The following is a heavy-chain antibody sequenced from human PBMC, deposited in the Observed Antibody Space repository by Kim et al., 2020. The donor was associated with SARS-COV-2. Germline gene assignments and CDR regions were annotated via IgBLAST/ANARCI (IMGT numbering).Heavy chain of an antibody. V-gene: IGHV4-30-2*03. D-gene: IGHD3-3*01. J-gene: IGHJ5*02. CDR3: ARIPLGVVTNWFDP. Sequence: TPGLKSRVTISVDTSKSRFSRRLSSVTAGDTAVYYCARIPLGVVTNWFDPWGQGTLVTVSS.